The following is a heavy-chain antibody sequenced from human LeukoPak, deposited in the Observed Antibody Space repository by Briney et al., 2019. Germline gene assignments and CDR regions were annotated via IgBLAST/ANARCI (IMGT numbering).Heavy chain of an antibody. D-gene: IGHD3-10*01. CDR1: GGTFSSYT. Sequence: GSSVKVSCKASGGTFSSYTISWVRQAPGQGLEWMGSIIPILGIANYAQKFQGRVTITADKSTSTAYMELSSLRSEDTAVYYCARSVVVRGAPIDYWGQGTLVTVSS. J-gene: IGHJ4*02. CDR3: ARSVVVRGAPIDY. V-gene: IGHV1-69*02. CDR2: IIPILGIA.